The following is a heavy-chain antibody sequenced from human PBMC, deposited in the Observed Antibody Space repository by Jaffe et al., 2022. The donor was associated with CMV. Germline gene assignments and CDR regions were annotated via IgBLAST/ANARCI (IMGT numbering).Heavy chain of an antibody. CDR2: ISSASNFI. J-gene: IGHJ6*02. CDR3: ARVLGIRINGISRYGMDV. V-gene: IGHV3-21*01. Sequence: EVQLVESGGGLVKPGGSLRLSCAASGFTFSNYGMSWVRQAPGKGLEWLSSISSASNFIYYADSVKGRFTISRDNAKNSLFLQMNSLRAEDTAVYYCARVLGIRINGISRYGMDVWGQGTTVTVSS. D-gene: IGHD2-8*01. CDR1: GFTFSNYG.